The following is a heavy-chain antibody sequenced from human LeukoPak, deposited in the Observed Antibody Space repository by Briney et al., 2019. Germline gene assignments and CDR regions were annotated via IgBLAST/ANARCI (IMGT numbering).Heavy chain of an antibody. D-gene: IGHD2-15*01. CDR1: GYTFTSYG. V-gene: IGHV1-18*01. Sequence: ASVKVSCKASGYTFTSYGISWVRQAPGQGLEWMGWISAYNGNTSYAQKLQGRVTMTTDTSTSTAYMELRSLRSDDTAVYYCARDRIVVVADSFRARRDAFDIWGQGTMVTVSS. J-gene: IGHJ3*02. CDR3: ARDRIVVVADSFRARRDAFDI. CDR2: ISAYNGNT.